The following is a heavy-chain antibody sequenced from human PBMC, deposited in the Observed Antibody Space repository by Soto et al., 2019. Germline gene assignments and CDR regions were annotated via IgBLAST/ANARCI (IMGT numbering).Heavy chain of an antibody. J-gene: IGHJ4*02. CDR2: INHSGST. CDR1: GGSFSGYY. Sequence: QVQLQQWGAGLLKPSETLSLTCAVYGGSFSGYYWSWIRQPPGKGLEWIGEINHSGSTNYNPSLKSRVTISVDTSKNQFSLKLSSVTAADTAVYYCARGKWLRSCFDYWGQGTLVTVSS. V-gene: IGHV4-34*01. CDR3: ARGKWLRSCFDY. D-gene: IGHD5-12*01.